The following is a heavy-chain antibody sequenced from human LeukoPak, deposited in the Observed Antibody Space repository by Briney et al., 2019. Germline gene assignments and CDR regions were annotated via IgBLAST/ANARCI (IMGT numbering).Heavy chain of an antibody. CDR1: GGSFSGYY. CDR3: ARGWIQLWPFDY. Sequence: SETLSLTCAVYGGSFSGYYWSWIRQPPGKGREGRGEINHSGRTNYNPSLKSRVTISVDTSKNQFSLKLSSVTAADTAVYYCARGWIQLWPFDYWGQGTLVTVSS. D-gene: IGHD5-18*01. J-gene: IGHJ4*02. V-gene: IGHV4-34*01. CDR2: INHSGRT.